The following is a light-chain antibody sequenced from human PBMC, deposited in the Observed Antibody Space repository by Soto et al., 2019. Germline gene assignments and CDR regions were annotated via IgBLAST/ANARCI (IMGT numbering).Light chain of an antibody. CDR3: QQRTNWPLT. V-gene: IGKV3-11*01. J-gene: IGKJ4*01. CDR2: DAS. Sequence: EIVLTHSPATLSLSPCERATLSCRASQSVSSYLAWYQQKPGQAPRLLIYDASNRATGVPARFSGSGSGTDFTLTIGSLEPEDCAVYYCQQRTNWPLTFGGGTKVDIK. CDR1: QSVSSY.